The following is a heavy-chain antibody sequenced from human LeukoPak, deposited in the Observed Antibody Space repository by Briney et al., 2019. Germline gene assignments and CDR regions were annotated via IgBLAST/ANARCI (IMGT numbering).Heavy chain of an antibody. D-gene: IGHD2-2*01. J-gene: IGHJ4*02. CDR1: GFDVSVNY. V-gene: IGHV3-66*01. CDR2: IHNDGST. CDR3: ARWGSTSCYDY. Sequence: GGSLRLSCAASGFDVSVNYMNWIRQSPEKGLEWVSIIHNDGSTYYADSVKGRFTISRDNSKNTLFLQMGSLRADDMAVYYCARWGSTSCYDYWGQGTLVTVSS.